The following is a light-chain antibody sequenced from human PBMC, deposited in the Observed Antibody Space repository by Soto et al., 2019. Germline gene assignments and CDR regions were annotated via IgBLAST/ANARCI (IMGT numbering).Light chain of an antibody. Sequence: QSALAQPPSVSGSPGQSVTISCTGTSTYFVSYNRVSWYQQPPDTAPKLMIYEASNRPSGVPDRFSGSKSGNTASLTISGLQAADEADYYCSLYTSENTYGFGTGTKVT. V-gene: IGLV2-18*01. CDR3: SLYTSENTYG. J-gene: IGLJ1*01. CDR1: STYFVSYNR. CDR2: EAS.